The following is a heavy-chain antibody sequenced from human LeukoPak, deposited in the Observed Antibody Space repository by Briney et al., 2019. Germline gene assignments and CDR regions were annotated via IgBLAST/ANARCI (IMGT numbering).Heavy chain of an antibody. J-gene: IGHJ3*02. CDR1: GGSNSSSSYY. CDR2: IYYSGST. Sequence: SETLSLTCTVSGGSNSSSSYYWGWIRQPPGKGLEWIGSIYYSGSTYYNPSLKSRVTISVDTSKNQFSLKLSSVTAADTAVYYCARLNSYYDFWSGYYKVYAFDIWGQGTMVTVSS. V-gene: IGHV4-39*01. D-gene: IGHD3-3*01. CDR3: ARLNSYYDFWSGYYKVYAFDI.